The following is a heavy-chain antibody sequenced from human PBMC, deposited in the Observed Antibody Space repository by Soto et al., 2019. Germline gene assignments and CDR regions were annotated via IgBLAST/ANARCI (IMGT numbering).Heavy chain of an antibody. CDR2: IWYDGSNK. Sequence: GGSLRLSCAASGFTFSSYGMHWVRQAPGKGLEWVAVIWYDGSNKYYADSVKGRFTISRDNSKNTLYLQMNSLRAEDTAVYYCARDRGWYGKGVDYWGQGTLVTVSS. V-gene: IGHV3-33*01. J-gene: IGHJ4*02. CDR3: ARDRGWYGKGVDY. D-gene: IGHD6-19*01. CDR1: GFTFSSYG.